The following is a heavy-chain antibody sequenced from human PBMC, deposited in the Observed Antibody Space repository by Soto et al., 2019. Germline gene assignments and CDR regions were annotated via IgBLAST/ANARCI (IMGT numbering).Heavy chain of an antibody. Sequence: QVQLQESGPGLVKPSQTLSLTCTVSGGSISSGDYYWSWIRQPPGKGLEWIGYIYYSGSTYYNPSLKSRVTISVDTSKNQFSLKLSSVTAADTAVYYCARAGSGSYYVQGGFDYWGQGTLVTVSS. CDR2: IYYSGST. CDR3: ARAGSGSYYVQGGFDY. J-gene: IGHJ4*02. D-gene: IGHD1-26*01. CDR1: GGSISSGDYY. V-gene: IGHV4-30-4*01.